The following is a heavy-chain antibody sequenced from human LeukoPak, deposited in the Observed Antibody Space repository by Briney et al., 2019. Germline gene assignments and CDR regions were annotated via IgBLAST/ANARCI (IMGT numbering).Heavy chain of an antibody. D-gene: IGHD3-3*01. CDR1: GGSISSSSYY. Sequence: PSETLSLTCTVSGGSISSSSYYWGWIRQPPGKGLEWIGSIYYSGSTYYNPSLKSRVTISVDTSKNQFSLKLSSVTAADTAVYYCARHDPPRDGITIFGVAYDYWGQGTLATVSS. J-gene: IGHJ4*02. CDR2: IYYSGST. V-gene: IGHV4-39*01. CDR3: ARHDPPRDGITIFGVAYDY.